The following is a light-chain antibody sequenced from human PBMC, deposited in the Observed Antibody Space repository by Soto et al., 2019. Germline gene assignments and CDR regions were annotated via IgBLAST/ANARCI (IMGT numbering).Light chain of an antibody. CDR2: EVN. Sequence: QSVLTQPASVSGSPGQSITISCTGTSSDVGSYNFVSWYQQHPGKAPKLIIYEVNKRPSGVSNRFSGSKSGNTASLTISGLQAEDEADYYCSSYVGTKSYVFGTGTKVTVL. V-gene: IGLV2-23*02. J-gene: IGLJ1*01. CDR1: SSDVGSYNF. CDR3: SSYVGTKSYV.